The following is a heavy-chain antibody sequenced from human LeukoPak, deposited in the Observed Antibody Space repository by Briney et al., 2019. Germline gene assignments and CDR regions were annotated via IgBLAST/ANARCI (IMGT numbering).Heavy chain of an antibody. CDR3: ARDRGYTCDH. Sequence: SQTLSLTCAISGDSVSNNSVAWNWIRQSPSRGLEWLGRTYYRSKWYNDYAISVKSRITITPDTSKNQFSLQLNSVTPEDTAVYYCARDRGYTCDHWGQGTLVTVSS. J-gene: IGHJ4*02. D-gene: IGHD5-18*01. CDR2: TYYRSKWYN. CDR1: GDSVSNNSVA. V-gene: IGHV6-1*01.